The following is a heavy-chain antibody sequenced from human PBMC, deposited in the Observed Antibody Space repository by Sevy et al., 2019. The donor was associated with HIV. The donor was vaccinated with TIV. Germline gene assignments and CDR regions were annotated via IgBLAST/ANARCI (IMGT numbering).Heavy chain of an antibody. J-gene: IGHJ4*02. V-gene: IGHV3-15*01. Sequence: GGSLRLSCAAFGFTFTNAWMSWVRQAPGKGLEWVGRIKSKTDGGTTDYGAPVKGRFTILRDYSKNTLYLHINSLKTAVSALYYCTLERLYCSGGSCYSEGFDSWGQGTLVTVSS. D-gene: IGHD2-15*01. CDR1: GFTFTNAW. CDR3: TLERLYCSGGSCYSEGFDS. CDR2: IKSKTDGGTT.